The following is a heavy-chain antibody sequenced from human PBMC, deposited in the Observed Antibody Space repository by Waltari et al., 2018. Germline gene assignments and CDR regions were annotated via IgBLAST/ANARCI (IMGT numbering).Heavy chain of an antibody. V-gene: IGHV3-21*01. CDR2: ISGSSSHI. CDR3: ASRLPPARYNGMDF. D-gene: IGHD2-2*01. J-gene: IGHJ6*02. Sequence: EVQLVESGGGLVKPGGSLRLSCAASGCPFSPYDMNWVRQAPGKGLEWVSSISGSSSHIYYADSVRGRFIISRDNAQNSLYLQMDSLRAEDTAVYYCASRLPPARYNGMDFWGQGTTVTVSS. CDR1: GCPFSPYD.